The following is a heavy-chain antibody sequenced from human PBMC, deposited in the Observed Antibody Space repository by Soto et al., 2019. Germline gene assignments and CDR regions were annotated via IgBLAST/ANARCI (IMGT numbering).Heavy chain of an antibody. D-gene: IGHD3-16*01. CDR2: FVPLFGTT. V-gene: IGHV1-69*01. CDR3: ATHGLGVSSPPYFGN. Sequence: QLVQSGSEVKKPGSSVKVSCQASGGTFSGYVVTWVRQAPGQGLEWMGEFVPLFGTTNYAQRFSGRITITAEESTSTAYMELITLTSDDTAVYYCATHGLGVSSPPYFGNWGQGTLVTVSS. J-gene: IGHJ4*02. CDR1: GGTFSGYV.